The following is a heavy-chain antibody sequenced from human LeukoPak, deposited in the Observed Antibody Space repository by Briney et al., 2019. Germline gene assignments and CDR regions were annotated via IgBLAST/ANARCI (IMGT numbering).Heavy chain of an antibody. CDR2: IPYDGSNK. Sequence: GRSLRLSCAASGFTFSSYAMHWVRQAPGKGLEWVAVIPYDGSNKYYADSVKGRFTISRDNSKNTLYLQMNSLRAEDTAVYYCARDAELVVVTAKVDYWGQGTLVTVSA. J-gene: IGHJ4*02. CDR1: GFTFSSYA. CDR3: ARDAELVVVTAKVDY. V-gene: IGHV3-30-3*01. D-gene: IGHD2-21*02.